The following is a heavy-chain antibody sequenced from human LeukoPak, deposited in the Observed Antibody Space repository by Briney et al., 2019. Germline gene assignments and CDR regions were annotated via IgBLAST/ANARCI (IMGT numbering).Heavy chain of an antibody. D-gene: IGHD3-3*01. J-gene: IGHJ4*02. CDR2: INHSGST. Sequence: SETLSLTCAVYGGSFSGYYWSWIRQPPGKGLEWIGEINHSGSTNYNPFLKSRVTISVDTSKNQFSLKLSSVTAADTAVYYCARGRMRITIFGVVINYYFDYWGQGTLVTVSS. V-gene: IGHV4-34*01. CDR1: GGSFSGYY. CDR3: ARGRMRITIFGVVINYYFDY.